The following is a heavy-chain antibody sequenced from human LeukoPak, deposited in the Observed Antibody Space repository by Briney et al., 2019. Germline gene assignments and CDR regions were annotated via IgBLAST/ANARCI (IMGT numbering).Heavy chain of an antibody. V-gene: IGHV1-2*02. J-gene: IGHJ4*02. D-gene: IGHD6-13*01. CDR1: GYTFTGYY. Sequence: GASVKVSCKASGYTFTGYYMHWVRQAPGQGLEWMEWINPNSGGTNYAQKFQGRVTMTRNTSISTAYMELSSLRSEDTAVYYCALSLAAAGIGALYWGQGTLVTVSS. CDR2: INPNSGGT. CDR3: ALSLAAAGIGALY.